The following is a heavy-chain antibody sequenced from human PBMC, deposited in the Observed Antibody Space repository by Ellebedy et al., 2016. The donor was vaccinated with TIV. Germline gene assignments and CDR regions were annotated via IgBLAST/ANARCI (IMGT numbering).Heavy chain of an antibody. D-gene: IGHD3-16*01. J-gene: IGHJ4*02. CDR3: ARGPVRYTQKGGFLDY. CDR1: GFTVSSSY. Sequence: GESLKISCAASGFTVSSSYMTWVRQAPGKGLEWVSVVYSGGNTYYADSVKGRLTISRDNSKNTLSLEMNSLRVDDTAVYFCARGPVRYTQKGGFLDYWGQGTLVTVSS. CDR2: VYSGGNT. V-gene: IGHV3-53*01.